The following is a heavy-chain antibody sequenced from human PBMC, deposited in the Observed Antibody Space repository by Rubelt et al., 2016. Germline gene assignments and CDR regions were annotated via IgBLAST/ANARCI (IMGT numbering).Heavy chain of an antibody. CDR2: IKEDGGEK. D-gene: IGHD6-13*01. J-gene: IGHJ4*02. Sequence: EVQLVESGGGLVQPGGSLRLSCSASGFTFSSHWMTWVRQAPGKGLEWVANIKEDGGEKYHVDSVKGRLTISRDNAKNSLYLQMNSLRAEDTAVDYCARGVYYLDHWGQGTLVTVSS. CDR1: GFTFSSHW. CDR3: ARGVYYLDH. V-gene: IGHV3-7*05.